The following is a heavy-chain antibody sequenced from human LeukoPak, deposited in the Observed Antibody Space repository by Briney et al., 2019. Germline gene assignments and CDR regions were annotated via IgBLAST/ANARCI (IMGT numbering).Heavy chain of an antibody. V-gene: IGHV6-1*01. D-gene: IGHD1-26*01. CDR1: GDSVSSNSAA. Sequence: SQTLSLTCAIAGDSVSSNSAAWDWIRQSPSRGLEWLGRAYYRSKWYNSYAESVKSRIRNNPDTSKNQFSLQLNSVTPEDTAVYYCARGGSYSFDYWGQGTLVTVSS. CDR2: AYYRSKWYN. J-gene: IGHJ4*02. CDR3: ARGGSYSFDY.